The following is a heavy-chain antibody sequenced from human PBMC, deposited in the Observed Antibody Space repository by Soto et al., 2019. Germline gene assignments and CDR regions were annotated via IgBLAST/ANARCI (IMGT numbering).Heavy chain of an antibody. Sequence: GGSLRLSCAASGFTFSDYYMSWIRQAPGKGLEWVSYISSSGSTIYYADSVKGRFTISRDNAKNSLYLQKNSLRAEDTAVYYCAREGHCGGDCYWDSWGQGTLVTVSS. D-gene: IGHD2-21*02. V-gene: IGHV3-11*01. CDR2: ISSSGSTI. CDR3: AREGHCGGDCYWDS. CDR1: GFTFSDYY. J-gene: IGHJ4*02.